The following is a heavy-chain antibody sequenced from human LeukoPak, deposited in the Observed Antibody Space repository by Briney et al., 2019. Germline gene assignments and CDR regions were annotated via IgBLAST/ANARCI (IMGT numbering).Heavy chain of an antibody. CDR2: IIPILGIA. CDR3: ARGPLGYCTNGVCYPTYFDY. CDR1: GGTFSSYA. Sequence: GASVKVSCKASGGTFSSYAISWVRQAPGQGLEWMGRIIPILGIANYAQKFQGRVTITADKSTSTAYMELSSLRSEDTAVYYRARGPLGYCTNGVCYPTYFDYWGQGTLVTVSS. J-gene: IGHJ4*02. D-gene: IGHD2-8*01. V-gene: IGHV1-69*04.